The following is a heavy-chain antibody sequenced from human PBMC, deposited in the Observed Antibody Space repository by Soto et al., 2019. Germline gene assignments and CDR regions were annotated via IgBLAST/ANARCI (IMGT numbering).Heavy chain of an antibody. CDR1: GFTFSSYA. D-gene: IGHD2-15*01. V-gene: IGHV3-23*01. CDR2: ISGSGGST. Sequence: EVQLLESGGGLVQPGGSLKLSCAASGFTFSSYAMSWVRQAPGKGLEWVSAISGSGGSTYYADSVKGRFTISRYNSKNTLYLQMNSLRAEDTAVYYCAKLTHGGSIVFWCQGTTLTVSS. CDR3: AKLTHGGSIVF. J-gene: IGHJ6*02.